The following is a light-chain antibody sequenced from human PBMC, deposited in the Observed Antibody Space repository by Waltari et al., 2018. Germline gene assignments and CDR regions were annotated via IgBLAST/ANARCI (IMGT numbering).Light chain of an antibody. CDR2: STN. CDR1: SGSVSTSSY. V-gene: IGLV8-61*01. CDR3: VLYMGSGIWV. Sequence: QTVVTQEPSFSVSPGGTVTLPCGLSSGSVSTSSYPSWYQQTPGQAPRTLIYSTNTRSSGVPDRFSGSILGNKAALTITGAQADDESDYYCVLYMGSGIWVFGGGTKLTVL. J-gene: IGLJ3*02.